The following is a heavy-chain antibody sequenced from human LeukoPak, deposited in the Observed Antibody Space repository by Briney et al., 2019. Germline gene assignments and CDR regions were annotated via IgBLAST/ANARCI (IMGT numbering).Heavy chain of an antibody. CDR2: IYSGGST. J-gene: IGHJ4*02. V-gene: IGHV3-66*01. Sequence: GGSLRLSCAASGFTVSSNYMSWVRQAPGKGLEWVSVIYSGGSTHYADSVKGRFTISRDNSKNTLYLQMNSLRAEDTAVYYCAREICGSDCYSTFDYWGQGALVTVSS. CDR1: GFTVSSNY. CDR3: AREICGSDCYSTFDY. D-gene: IGHD2-21*02.